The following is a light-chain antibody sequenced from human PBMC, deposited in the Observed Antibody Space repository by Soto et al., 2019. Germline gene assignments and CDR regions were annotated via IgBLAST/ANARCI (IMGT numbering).Light chain of an antibody. CDR2: DAS. CDR3: QQYNNWPET. V-gene: IGKV3-15*01. J-gene: IGKJ1*01. Sequence: EIVVTQSPATLSVSPGGRATLSCSASQSVSNNLAWYQQKPGQAPRLLIYDASTRATGIPATFSGSGSGTDFTLTISSLQSEDFAVYYCQQYNNWPETFGQGTK. CDR1: QSVSNN.